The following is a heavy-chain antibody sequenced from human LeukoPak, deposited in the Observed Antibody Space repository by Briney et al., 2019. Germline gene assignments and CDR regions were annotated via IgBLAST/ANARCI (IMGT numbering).Heavy chain of an antibody. V-gene: IGHV3-15*01. CDR1: GFTFSNAW. J-gene: IGHJ4*02. Sequence: GGSLRLSCAASGFTFSNAWMSWVCQAPGKGLEWVGRIKSKTDGGTTDYAAPVKGRFTISRDDSKNTLYLQMNSLKTEDTAVYYCTTEAYYYGSGSIDYWGQGTLVTVSS. CDR3: TTEAYYYGSGSIDY. D-gene: IGHD3-10*01. CDR2: IKSKTDGGTT.